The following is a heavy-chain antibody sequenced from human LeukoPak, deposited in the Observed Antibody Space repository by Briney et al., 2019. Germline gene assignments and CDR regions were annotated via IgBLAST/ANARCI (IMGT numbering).Heavy chain of an antibody. V-gene: IGHV3-48*04. J-gene: IGHJ6*03. CDR3: LTRSLIAVSGNSYMDV. Sequence: GGSLRLSCAASGFTFSGHNMNWVRQAPGKGLEWISFVSISSGAIYYADSVNGRFRISRDNAKSSLDLEMNSLRAEDTAVYYCLTRSLIAVSGNSYMDVWGKGTTVSVSS. CDR1: GFTFSGHN. D-gene: IGHD6-19*01. CDR2: VSISSGAI.